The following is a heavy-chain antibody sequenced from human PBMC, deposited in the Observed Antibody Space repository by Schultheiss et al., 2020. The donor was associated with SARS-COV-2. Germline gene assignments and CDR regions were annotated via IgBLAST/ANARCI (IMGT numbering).Heavy chain of an antibody. D-gene: IGHD3-22*01. J-gene: IGHJ4*02. V-gene: IGHV4-31*03. CDR1: GGSISSGGYY. CDR3: ARMTYDSSGYIDY. CDR2: IYYSGST. Sequence: LRLSCTVSGGSISSGGYYWSWIRQHPGKGLEWIGYIYYSGSTYYNPSLKSRVTISVDTSKNQFSLKLSSVTAADTAVYYCARMTYDSSGYIDYWGQGTLVTVSS.